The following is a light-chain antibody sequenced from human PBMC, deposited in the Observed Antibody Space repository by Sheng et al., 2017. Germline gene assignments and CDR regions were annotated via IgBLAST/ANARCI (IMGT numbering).Light chain of an antibody. CDR1: FFPRQY. CDR2: KDN. J-gene: IGLJ2*01. CDR3: QTTDTTGSDVV. Sequence: SRELTQPPSVSVSPGQTAKITCSGDFFPRQYAYWYRHTPGQAPLLVIFKDNERPSAIPERFSGSMSGDTATLTITGVQAEDEADYYCQTTDTTGSDVVFAGGTKVTVL. V-gene: IGLV3-25*03.